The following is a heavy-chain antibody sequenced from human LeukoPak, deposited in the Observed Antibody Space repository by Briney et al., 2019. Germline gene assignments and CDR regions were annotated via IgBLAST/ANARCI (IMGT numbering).Heavy chain of an antibody. CDR3: AREKDGGSSIDY. CDR2: IYHSGST. D-gene: IGHD1-26*01. CDR1: GYSISSGHY. Sequence: SETLSLTCLVSGYSISSGHYWGWIRQPPGKALEWIGTIYHSGSTYYNPSLKSRVTTSVDTSKNQFSLKLSSVTAADTAMYYRAREKDGGSSIDYWGQGTLVTVSS. J-gene: IGHJ4*02. V-gene: IGHV4-38-2*02.